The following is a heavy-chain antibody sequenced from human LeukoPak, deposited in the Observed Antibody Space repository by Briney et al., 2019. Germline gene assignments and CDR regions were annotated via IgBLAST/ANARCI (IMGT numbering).Heavy chain of an antibody. Sequence: GGSLRLSYAASGFTFSAYAMSWVRQAPGKGLECVSAISGSGGSTYYADSVEGRFTISRDNSKNTVYLHMNSLRAEDTAVYYCAKSAGDSSGWFDYWGQGTLVTVSS. J-gene: IGHJ4*02. CDR1: GFTFSAYA. V-gene: IGHV3-23*01. CDR3: AKSAGDSSGWFDY. D-gene: IGHD6-19*01. CDR2: ISGSGGST.